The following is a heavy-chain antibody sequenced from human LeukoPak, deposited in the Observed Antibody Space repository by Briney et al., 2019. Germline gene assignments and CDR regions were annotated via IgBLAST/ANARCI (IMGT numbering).Heavy chain of an antibody. CDR3: ARHIHIPDYFDY. CDR1: GGSISSYY. J-gene: IGHJ4*02. CDR2: IYYSGST. V-gene: IGHV4-59*08. Sequence: SETLSLTCTVSGGSISSYYWSWIRQPPGKGLEWIGYIYYSGSTNYNPSLKSRVTISVDTSKNQFSLKLSSVTAADTAAYYCARHIHIPDYFDYWGQGTLVTVSS. D-gene: IGHD2-21*01.